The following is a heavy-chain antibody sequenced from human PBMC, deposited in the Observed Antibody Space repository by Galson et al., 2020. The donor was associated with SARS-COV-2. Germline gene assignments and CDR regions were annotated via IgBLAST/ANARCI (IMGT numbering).Heavy chain of an antibody. D-gene: IGHD3-16*01. CDR2: IHYSGRT. CDR3: AWGFDTYYPWGWYFDL. CDR1: GGSISSGGYY. Sequence: TLSPTCTVPGGSISSGGYYWSWIRQHTGKGLEWIGYIHYSGRTHSNPSPTSPVTISVDTSKNQFSLKLSSVTAADTAVYYCAWGFDTYYPWGWYFDLWGRGTLVTVSS. J-gene: IGHJ2*01. V-gene: IGHV4-31*01.